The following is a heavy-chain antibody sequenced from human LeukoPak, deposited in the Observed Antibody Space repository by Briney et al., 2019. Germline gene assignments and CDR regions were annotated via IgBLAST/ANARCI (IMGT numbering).Heavy chain of an antibody. D-gene: IGHD3-10*01. CDR3: ARGSASYYGSGSYYY. CDR1: RFTVSSNY. V-gene: IGHV3-66*01. Sequence: GGSLRLSCAASRFTVSSNYMSWVRQAPGKGLEWVSVIYSGGSTYYADSVKGRFTISRDNSKNTLYLQMNSLRAEDTAVYYCARGSASYYGSGSYYYWGQGTLVTVSS. CDR2: IYSGGST. J-gene: IGHJ4*02.